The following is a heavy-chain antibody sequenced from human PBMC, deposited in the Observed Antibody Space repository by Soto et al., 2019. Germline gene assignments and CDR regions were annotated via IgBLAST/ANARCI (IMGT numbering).Heavy chain of an antibody. V-gene: IGHV3-74*01. J-gene: IGHJ4*02. CDR3: ARDNKWSLDY. CDR2: IKTDGSIT. D-gene: IGHD2-15*01. Sequence: GGSLRLSCAASGFTFSAHWMHWVRQAPGKGLVWVSHIKTDGSITRDADSVKGRFTISRDNARNTLYLQMNSLRAEDTAVYYCARDNKWSLDYWGQGTLVTVSS. CDR1: GFTFSAHW.